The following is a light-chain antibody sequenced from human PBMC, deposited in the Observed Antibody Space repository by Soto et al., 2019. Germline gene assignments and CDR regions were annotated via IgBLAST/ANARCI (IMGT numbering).Light chain of an antibody. CDR1: QSVSSSY. CDR3: QQYGGSSLYT. J-gene: IGKJ2*01. V-gene: IGKV3-20*01. Sequence: EIVLTQSPGTLSLSPGERATLSCRASQSVSSSYLGWYQQKPGQAPRLLIYGASTRATGIPDRFSGSGSGTDFTLTISRLAPEDFAVYACQQYGGSSLYTFGQGTKLEIK. CDR2: GAS.